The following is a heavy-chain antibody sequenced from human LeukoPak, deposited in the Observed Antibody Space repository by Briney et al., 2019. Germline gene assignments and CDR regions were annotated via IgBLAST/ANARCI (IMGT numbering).Heavy chain of an antibody. CDR2: IYYSGST. V-gene: IGHV4-59*12. CDR3: ARGDLVLRFLEWSRSFDY. Sequence: SETLSLTCTVSGGSISSYYWSWIRQPPGKGLEWIGYIYYSGSTNYNPSLKSRVTISVDTSKNQFSLKLSSVTAADTAVYYCARGDLVLRFLEWSRSFDYWGQGTLVTVSS. CDR1: GGSISSYY. J-gene: IGHJ4*02. D-gene: IGHD3-3*01.